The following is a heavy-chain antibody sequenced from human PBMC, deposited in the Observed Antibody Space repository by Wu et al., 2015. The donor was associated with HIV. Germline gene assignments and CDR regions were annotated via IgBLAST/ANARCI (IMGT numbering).Heavy chain of an antibody. CDR2: IIPIFDST. Sequence: QVQLVQSVAEVKKPGASVKVSCKASGGTFNSYAISWVRQAPGQGLEWMGGIIPIFDSTNHAQKFQGRVTITTDESTSTAYMELSSLRSEDTAVYYCASHMDTALYYYYGMDVWGQGTTVTVSS. CDR1: GGTFNSYA. J-gene: IGHJ6*02. V-gene: IGHV1-69*01. D-gene: IGHD5-18*01. CDR3: ASHMDTALYYYYGMDV.